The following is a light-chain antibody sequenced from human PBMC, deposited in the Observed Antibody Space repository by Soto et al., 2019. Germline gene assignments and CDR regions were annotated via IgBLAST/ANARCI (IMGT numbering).Light chain of an antibody. V-gene: IGKV1D-13*01. Sequence: AIPLTQSPSSLSASVGDRVTITCRASQGISNSLAWYQQTPGKAPNLLIYDASTLESGVPSRFSGSGSGTHFTLTISSLQPDDSATYYCQQLNNYQGSFGQGTRLEIK. CDR3: QQLNNYQGS. J-gene: IGKJ5*01. CDR2: DAS. CDR1: QGISNS.